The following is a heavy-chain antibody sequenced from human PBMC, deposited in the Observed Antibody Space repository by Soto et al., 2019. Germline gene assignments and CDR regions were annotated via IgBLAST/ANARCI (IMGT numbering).Heavy chain of an antibody. V-gene: IGHV1-69*01. J-gene: IGHJ6*02. Sequence: QVQLVQSGAEVRKPGSSVRVVCKASGDKFSTYAINWVRQVPGQGLEWLGGIITFFGAAMYAQKFQGRVTITADESATTAYMELSSLRSGDTAVYYCARGGKERFRGSGMDVWGQGTTVTVSS. D-gene: IGHD1-1*01. CDR3: ARGGKERFRGSGMDV. CDR1: GDKFSTYA. CDR2: IITFFGAA.